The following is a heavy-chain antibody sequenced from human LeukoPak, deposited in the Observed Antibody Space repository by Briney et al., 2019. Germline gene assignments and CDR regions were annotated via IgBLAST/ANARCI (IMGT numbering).Heavy chain of an antibody. J-gene: IGHJ4*02. CDR2: ISSSSSYI. Sequence: GGSLRLSCAASGFTFSSYSMNWVRQAPGKGLEWVSSISSSSSYIYYADSVKGRFTISRDNAKNSLYLQMNSLRAEDTAVYYCARGGYSYGYFDYWGQGTLVTVSS. V-gene: IGHV3-21*01. D-gene: IGHD5-18*01. CDR1: GFTFSSYS. CDR3: ARGGYSYGYFDY.